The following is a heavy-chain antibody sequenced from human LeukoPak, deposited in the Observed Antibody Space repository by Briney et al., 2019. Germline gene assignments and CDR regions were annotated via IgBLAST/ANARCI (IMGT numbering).Heavy chain of an antibody. D-gene: IGHD4-23*01. V-gene: IGHV4-39*01. J-gene: IGHJ4*02. Sequence: LETLSLTCSVSGGSLSSSSYHWGWIRQPPGAGLEWIGSIHYGGSTFYNPSLKSRVTISVDTSENQFSLRLSSVTAADTAVYYCARPYGGNSKFDFWGQGTLVSVSS. CDR2: IHYGGST. CDR3: ARPYGGNSKFDF. CDR1: GGSLSSSSYH.